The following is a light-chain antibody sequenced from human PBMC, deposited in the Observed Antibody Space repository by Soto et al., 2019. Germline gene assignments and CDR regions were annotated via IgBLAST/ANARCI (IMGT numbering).Light chain of an antibody. Sequence: QSVLTQPPAVSGDPGQRVTISCTGSSANLGAVYDVHWYQQLPGTAPKHLIYGNSNRPSGVPDRFSGSKSGTSASLASTGLQAEDEADYYCQSYDSSLSGWVFGGGTELTV. CDR2: GNS. V-gene: IGLV1-40*01. J-gene: IGLJ3*02. CDR3: QSYDSSLSGWV. CDR1: SANLGAVYD.